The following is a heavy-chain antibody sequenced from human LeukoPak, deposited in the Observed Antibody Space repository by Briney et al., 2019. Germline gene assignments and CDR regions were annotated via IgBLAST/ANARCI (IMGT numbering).Heavy chain of an antibody. D-gene: IGHD5-12*01. J-gene: IGHJ4*02. CDR2: IEPSDSYT. V-gene: IGHV5-10-1*01. CDR3: ARAPDSDSGYDYFDY. CDR1: GYTFTNHW. Sequence: GESLRISCKRSGYTFTNHWISWVRQMPGKGLEWMGKIEPSDSYTNYSPSFQGHVTISADKSISTAYLQWSSLKASDTAMYYCARAPDSDSGYDYFDYWGQGTLVTVSS.